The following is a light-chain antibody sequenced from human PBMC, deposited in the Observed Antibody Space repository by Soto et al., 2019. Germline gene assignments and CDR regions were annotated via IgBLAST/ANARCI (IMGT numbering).Light chain of an antibody. CDR2: KVS. CDR1: QSPVTTDGNTY. CDR3: MQGTDWPYT. V-gene: IGKV2-30*01. Sequence: DIVMTQSPLSLPVTLGQPASISCRSSQSPVTTDGNTYLNWFQQRPGQSPRRLIYKVSIRDSGVPDRFSGSGSGTEFTLKISGVEVEDVGVYFCMQGTDWPYTFGQGTKLEI. J-gene: IGKJ2*01.